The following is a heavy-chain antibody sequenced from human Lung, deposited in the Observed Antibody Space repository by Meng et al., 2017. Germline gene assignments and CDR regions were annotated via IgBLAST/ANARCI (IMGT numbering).Heavy chain of an antibody. V-gene: IGHV4-31*03. J-gene: IGHJ5*02. CDR2: IHYSGGT. CDR3: ARYVFDSSSLYSNWFDP. CDR1: VGSISSGTYY. D-gene: IGHD3-22*01. Sequence: HVQLQESGPGLVKPSQTLVLTCTGPVGSISSGTYYWGWSRQLPGKGLEWIAYIHYSGGTYYSPSLKSRVTISVDTSKNQLSLKLSSMTAADTAVYYCARYVFDSSSLYSNWFDPWGQGTLVTVSS.